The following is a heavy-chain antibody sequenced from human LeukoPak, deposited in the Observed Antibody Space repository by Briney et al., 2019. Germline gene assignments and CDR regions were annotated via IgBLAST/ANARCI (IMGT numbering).Heavy chain of an antibody. V-gene: IGHV3-30*01. CDR3: AREGTTFLLD. D-gene: IGHD4-11*01. CDR2: ISYDGSNK. Sequence: GRSLRLSCAASGFTFSSFGMHWVRQAPGKGLEWVAIISYDGSNKYHADSVKGRFTIFRDNSKNTLYLQMNSLSPEDTAFYFCAREGTTFLLDWGQGTLVTVSS. CDR1: GFTFSSFG. J-gene: IGHJ4*02.